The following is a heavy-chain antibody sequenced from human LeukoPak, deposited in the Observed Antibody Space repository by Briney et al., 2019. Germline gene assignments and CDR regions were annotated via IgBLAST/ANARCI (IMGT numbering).Heavy chain of an antibody. V-gene: IGHV3-30-3*01. Sequence: PGGSLRLSCAASGFTFSSHWMHWVRQAPGKGLEWVAVISYDGSNKYYADSVKGRFTISRDNSKNTLYLQMNSLRAEDTAVYYCARDERGYSSPIDYWGQGTLVTVSS. CDR3: ARDERGYSSPIDY. D-gene: IGHD5-18*01. J-gene: IGHJ4*02. CDR2: ISYDGSNK. CDR1: GFTFSSHW.